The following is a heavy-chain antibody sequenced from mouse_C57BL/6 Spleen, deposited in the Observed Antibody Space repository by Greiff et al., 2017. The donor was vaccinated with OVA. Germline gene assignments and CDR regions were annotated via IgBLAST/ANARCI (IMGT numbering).Heavy chain of an antibody. CDR2: ISSGSSTI. Sequence: EVKVEESGGGLVKPGGSLKLSCAASGFTFSDYGMHWVRQAPEKGLEWVAYISSGSSTIYYADTVKGRFTISRDNAKNTLFLQMTSLRSEDTAMYYCAILTTVVDYWGQGTTLTVSS. CDR3: AILTTVVDY. V-gene: IGHV5-17*01. D-gene: IGHD1-1*01. CDR1: GFTFSDYG. J-gene: IGHJ2*01.